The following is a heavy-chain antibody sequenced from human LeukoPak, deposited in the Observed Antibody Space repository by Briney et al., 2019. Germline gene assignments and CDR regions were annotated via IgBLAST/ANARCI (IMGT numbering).Heavy chain of an antibody. D-gene: IGHD2-15*01. CDR1: GVTFSSYA. V-gene: IGHV3-23*01. J-gene: IGHJ4*02. CDR2: ISGSGGNT. CDR3: AKIAGAYCNGGSCEVDY. Sequence: PGGSLRLSCAASGVTFSSYAMSWVRQAPGKGLEWVSVISGSGGNTYYADSVKGRFTISRDNSKNTLYLQMDYLRAEDTAVYYCAKIAGAYCNGGSCEVDYWGQGTLVTVSS.